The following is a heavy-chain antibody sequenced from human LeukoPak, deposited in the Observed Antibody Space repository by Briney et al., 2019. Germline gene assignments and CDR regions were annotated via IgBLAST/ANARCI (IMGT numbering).Heavy chain of an antibody. CDR2: FNAGNGNT. Sequence: ASVKVSCKASGYTFTSYAMHWVRQAPGQRLEWMGWFNAGNGNTKYSQKFQGRVTITRDTSASTAYMELSSLRSEDTAVYYCARLTVTTRSFDYWGQGTLVTVSS. D-gene: IGHD4-17*01. J-gene: IGHJ4*02. CDR3: ARLTVTTRSFDY. CDR1: GYTFTSYA. V-gene: IGHV1-3*01.